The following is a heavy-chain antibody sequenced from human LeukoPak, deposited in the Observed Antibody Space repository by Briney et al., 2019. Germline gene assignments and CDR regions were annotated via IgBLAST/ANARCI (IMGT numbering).Heavy chain of an antibody. CDR1: AFTFSTYA. V-gene: IGHV3-23*01. Sequence: HPGGSLRLSCAASAFTFSTYAMSWVRQAPGKGLEWVSGISNSGGSTPYADSVRGRFTISRDNSKNTLYLQMTSLRAEDTAVYYCARSELGYNYYYMDVWGKGTTVTISS. CDR2: ISNSGGST. J-gene: IGHJ6*03. D-gene: IGHD3-10*01. CDR3: ARSELGYNYYYMDV.